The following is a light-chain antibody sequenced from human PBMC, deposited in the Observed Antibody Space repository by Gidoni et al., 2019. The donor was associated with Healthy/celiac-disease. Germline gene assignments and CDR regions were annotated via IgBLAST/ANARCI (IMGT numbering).Light chain of an antibody. CDR2: GAS. CDR1: QSVSSSY. V-gene: IGKV3-20*01. CDR3: QQYGSSPPMCS. J-gene: IGKJ2*04. Sequence: EIVLTQSPGTLPLSPGERATLSCRASQSVSSSYLAWYQQKPGQAPRLLIYGASSRATGIPDRFSGSGSGTDFTLTISRLEPEDFAVYYCQQYGSSPPMCSFGQGTKLEIK.